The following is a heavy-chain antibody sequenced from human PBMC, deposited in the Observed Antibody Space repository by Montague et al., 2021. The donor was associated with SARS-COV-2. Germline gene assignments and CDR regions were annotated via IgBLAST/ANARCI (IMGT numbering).Heavy chain of an antibody. J-gene: IGHJ5*02. D-gene: IGHD3-16*01. CDR1: GVSVSSNNYY. V-gene: IGHV4-61*03. CDR2: IYFTGNT. CDR3: AREVVGVKTNWLDT. Sequence: SETLSLTCSVSGVSVSSNNYYWTWIRRPPGKGLEWIGYIYFTGNTILNPSLEGRVTTPIDTSKNHFSLRLTSVTPADTAVYYCAREVVGVKTNWLDTWGQGTLVTVSS.